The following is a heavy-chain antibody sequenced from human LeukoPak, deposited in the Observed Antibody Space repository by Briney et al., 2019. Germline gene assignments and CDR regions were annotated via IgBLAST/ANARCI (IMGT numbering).Heavy chain of an antibody. CDR3: ARDHLGIGSDFWSGYPKFDY. J-gene: IGHJ4*02. Sequence: ASVKVSCKASGGTFSSYGISWVRQAPGQGLEWMGWISAYNGNTNCAQKLQGRVTMTTDTSTSTAYMELRSLRSDDTAVYYCARDHLGIGSDFWSGYPKFDYWGQGTLVTVSS. CDR2: ISAYNGNT. D-gene: IGHD3-3*01. V-gene: IGHV1-18*01. CDR1: GGTFSSYG.